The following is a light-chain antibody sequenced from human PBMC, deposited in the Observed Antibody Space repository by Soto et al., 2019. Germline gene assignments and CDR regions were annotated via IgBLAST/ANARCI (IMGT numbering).Light chain of an antibody. CDR2: AAS. CDR1: QSISSNS. CDR3: QRDS. Sequence: EIVLTQSPGTLSLSPGERATLSCRVSQSISSNSLAWYQQKPGQAPRLLIYAASSRATGIPDRFSGSGSGKDFTLTISRLEPEDFVVYYCQRDSFGQGTKLEIK. J-gene: IGKJ2*03. V-gene: IGKV3-20*01.